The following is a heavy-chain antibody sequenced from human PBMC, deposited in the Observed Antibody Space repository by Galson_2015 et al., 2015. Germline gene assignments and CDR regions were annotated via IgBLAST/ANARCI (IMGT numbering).Heavy chain of an antibody. J-gene: IGHJ5*02. Sequence: SLRLSCAASGFTFSNSAMTWVRQAPGKGLEWVAAIGGTGAKTYYSESAKGRFTVSRDNSKNTLFLQMNSLTADDTALYYCARVRGTSWNKGDWLDPWGQGPLVTVSS. CDR1: GFTFSNSA. V-gene: IGHV3-23*01. CDR2: IGGTGAKT. CDR3: ARVRGTSWNKGDWLDP. D-gene: IGHD1/OR15-1a*01.